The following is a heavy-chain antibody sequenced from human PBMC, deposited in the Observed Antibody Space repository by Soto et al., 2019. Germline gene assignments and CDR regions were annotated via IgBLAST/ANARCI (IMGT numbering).Heavy chain of an antibody. CDR3: VRRVYDSSGYYYVTWAFDI. CDR2: IYYSGST. CDR1: GGSISSSSYY. V-gene: IGHV4-39*01. D-gene: IGHD3-22*01. J-gene: IGHJ3*02. Sequence: QLQLQESGPGLVKPSETLSLTCTVSGGSISSSSYYWGWIRQPPGKGLEWIGSIYYSGSTYYNPSLKSRVTISVDTSMIQFALKLSSVTAADTAVYYCVRRVYDSSGYYYVTWAFDIWGQGTMVTVSS.